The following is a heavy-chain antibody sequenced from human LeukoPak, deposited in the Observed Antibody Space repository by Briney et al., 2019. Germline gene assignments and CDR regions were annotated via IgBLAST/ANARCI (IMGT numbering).Heavy chain of an antibody. D-gene: IGHD5-18*01. CDR3: ARHNNRGYSYGSPFDY. CDR1: GYSFTSYW. V-gene: IGHV5-51*01. Sequence: GESLKISCKGSGYSFTSYWIGWVRQMPGKGLEWMGIIYPGDSDTRYSPSFQGQVTISADKSISTAYLQWSSLKASDTAMYYCARHNNRGYSYGSPFDYWGQGTLVTVSS. CDR2: IYPGDSDT. J-gene: IGHJ4*02.